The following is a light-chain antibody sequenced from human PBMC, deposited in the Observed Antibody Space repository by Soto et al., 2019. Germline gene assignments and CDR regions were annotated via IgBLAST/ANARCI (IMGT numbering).Light chain of an antibody. CDR1: SSNTGAGYD. J-gene: IGLJ3*02. Sequence: QSVLTHPPSVSGAPGQRVTISCTGRSSNTGAGYDVHWYQQVPGMAPKLLIFGNYERPSGVPDRFSGSKSGASASLAISGLQTEDEADYYCQSYDTSLNDWVFGGGTKLTVL. CDR2: GNY. V-gene: IGLV1-40*01. CDR3: QSYDTSLNDWV.